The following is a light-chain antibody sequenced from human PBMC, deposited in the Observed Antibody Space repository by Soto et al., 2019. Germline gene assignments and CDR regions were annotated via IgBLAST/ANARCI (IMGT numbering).Light chain of an antibody. J-gene: IGLJ2*01. V-gene: IGLV2-23*02. Sequence: QSALTQPASVSGSPGQSITISCTGTSSDVGNYDLVSWYQHLPGKAPKLMIYEVNKRPSGISNRFSASKSGNTASLTISGLQAEDEADYYCCSYAGSSTLVFGGGTQLTVL. CDR1: SSDVGNYDL. CDR3: CSYAGSSTLV. CDR2: EVN.